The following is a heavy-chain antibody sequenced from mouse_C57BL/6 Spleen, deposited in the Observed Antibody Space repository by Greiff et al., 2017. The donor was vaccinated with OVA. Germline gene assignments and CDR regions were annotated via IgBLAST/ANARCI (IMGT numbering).Heavy chain of an antibody. CDR1: GYTFTSYW. J-gene: IGHJ2*01. CDR3: ARDGVITTVVGVDY. Sequence: VQLQQPGAELVKPGASVKLSCKASGYTFTSYWMHWVKQRPGQGLEWIGMIHPNSGSTNYNEKFKSKATLTVDKSSSTAYMQLSSLTSEDSAVYYCARDGVITTVVGVDYWGQGTTLTVSS. CDR2: IHPNSGST. D-gene: IGHD1-1*01. V-gene: IGHV1-64*01.